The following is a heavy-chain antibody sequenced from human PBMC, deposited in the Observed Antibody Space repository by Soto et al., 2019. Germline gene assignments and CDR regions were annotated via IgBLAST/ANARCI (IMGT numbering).Heavy chain of an antibody. CDR1: GFTFSRYS. J-gene: IGHJ5*01. V-gene: IGHV3-48*01. Sequence: GGSLRLSCAASGFTFSRYSMNWVRQAPGKGLEWVSYISSSSSTIYYADSVKGRFTISRDNAKNSLYLQMNSLRAEDTAVYYCASENYGDYVWFDPWGQGTLVTVSS. CDR3: ASENYGDYVWFDP. D-gene: IGHD4-17*01. CDR2: ISSSSSTI.